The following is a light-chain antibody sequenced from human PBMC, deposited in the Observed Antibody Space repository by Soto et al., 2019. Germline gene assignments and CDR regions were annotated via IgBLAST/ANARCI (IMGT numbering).Light chain of an antibody. CDR2: GAS. J-gene: IGKJ2*01. CDR1: QSVSSSY. CDR3: QQYGSSPYT. Sequence: EIVLTQSPGTLSLSPGGRATLSCRASQSVSSSYLAWYQQKPGQAPRLLIYGASSRATGLPDRFSGSGSGTDFTLTISRLEPEDFAVYYCQQYGSSPYTCCQGTKLEIK. V-gene: IGKV3-20*01.